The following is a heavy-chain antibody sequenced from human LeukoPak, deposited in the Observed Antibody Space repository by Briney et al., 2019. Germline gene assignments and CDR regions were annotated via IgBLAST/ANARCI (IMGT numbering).Heavy chain of an antibody. J-gene: IGHJ3*02. V-gene: IGHV3-21*06. Sequence: PGGSLRLSCAASGFTFSNYNMNWVRQAPGKGLEWVSSIATSSDYIYYAGSLKGRFTISRDNAKNSLYLHMNSLRPDDTAVYYCARGRSITILRGVAISDGFDIWGQGTKVTVS. CDR2: IATSSDYI. CDR3: ARGRSITILRGVAISDGFDI. CDR1: GFTFSNYN. D-gene: IGHD3-10*01.